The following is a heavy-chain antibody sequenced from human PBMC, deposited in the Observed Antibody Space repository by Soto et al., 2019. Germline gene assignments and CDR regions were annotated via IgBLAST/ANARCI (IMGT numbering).Heavy chain of an antibody. D-gene: IGHD6-13*01. CDR2: IKQDGSEK. J-gene: IGHJ6*02. Sequence: GSLRLSCAASGFTFSSYWMSWVRQAPGKGLEWVANIKQDGSEKYYVDSVKGRFTISRDNAKNSLYLQMNSLRAEDTAVYYCARGGDSSSWYYYYYGMDVWGQGTTVTVSS. CDR1: GFTFSSYW. V-gene: IGHV3-7*01. CDR3: ARGGDSSSWYYYYYGMDV.